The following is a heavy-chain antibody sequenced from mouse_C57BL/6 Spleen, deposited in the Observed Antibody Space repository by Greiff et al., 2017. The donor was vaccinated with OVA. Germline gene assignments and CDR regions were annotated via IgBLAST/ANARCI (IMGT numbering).Heavy chain of an antibody. D-gene: IGHD1-1*01. CDR1: GYTFTSYW. CDR2: IHPNSGST. Sequence: VQLQQSGAELVKPGASVKLSCKASGYTFTSYWMHWVKQRPGQGLEWIGMIHPNSGSTNYNEKFKSKATLTVDKSSSTAYMQLSSLTSEDSAVYYCARNPITTVVALDYWGQGTTLTVSS. V-gene: IGHV1-64*01. J-gene: IGHJ2*01. CDR3: ARNPITTVVALDY.